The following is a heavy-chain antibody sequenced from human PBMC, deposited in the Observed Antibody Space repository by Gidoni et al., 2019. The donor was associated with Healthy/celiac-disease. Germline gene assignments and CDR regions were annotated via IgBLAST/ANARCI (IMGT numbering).Heavy chain of an antibody. CDR3: AKDRYYYDSSGLDL. D-gene: IGHD3-22*01. CDR1: GFTFSSYG. CDR2: ISYDGSNK. J-gene: IGHJ5*02. Sequence: QVQLVESGGGVVQPGRSLRLSCAASGFTFSSYGMHWVRQAPGKGLEWVAVISYDGSNKYYADSVKGRFTISRDNSKNTLYLQMNSLRAEDTAVYYCAKDRYYYDSSGLDLWGQGTLVTVSS. V-gene: IGHV3-30*18.